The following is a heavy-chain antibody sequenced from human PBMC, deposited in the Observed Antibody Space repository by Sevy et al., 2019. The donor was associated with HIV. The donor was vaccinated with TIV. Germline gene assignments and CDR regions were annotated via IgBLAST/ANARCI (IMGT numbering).Heavy chain of an antibody. CDR1: GYSFTTYW. D-gene: IGHD3-22*01. V-gene: IGHV5-51*01. CDR2: IYPGDSKT. J-gene: IGHJ4*02. CDR3: ARLYDSSGFFAY. Sequence: GESLKISCKTSGYSFTTYWIAWVRQMPGKGLEWVAVIYPGDSKTKYSPSFQGQVTISADKSINTAYLQWSSLKASDIAMYYCARLYDSSGFFAYWGQGTLVTVSS.